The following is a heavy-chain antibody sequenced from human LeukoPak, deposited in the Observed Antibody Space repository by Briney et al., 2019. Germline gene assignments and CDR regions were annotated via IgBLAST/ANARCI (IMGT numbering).Heavy chain of an antibody. V-gene: IGHV1-24*01. J-gene: IGHJ3*02. CDR1: GYTLTELS. Sequence: ASVTVSCTVSGYTLTELSMHWVRQAPGKGLEWMGGFDPEDGETIYAQKFQGRVTMTEDTSTDTAYMELSSLRSEDTAVYYCATKNGWNLDRSSDAFDIWGQGTMVTVSS. CDR3: ATKNGWNLDRSSDAFDI. CDR2: FDPEDGET. D-gene: IGHD1-7*01.